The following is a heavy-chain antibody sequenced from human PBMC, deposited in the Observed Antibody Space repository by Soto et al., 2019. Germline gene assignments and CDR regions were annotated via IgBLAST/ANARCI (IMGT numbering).Heavy chain of an antibody. Sequence: PWGSLRLSCSASGFTFSSSWMHWGRQAPGKGLVWVSRINSDGSSTSNADSVKGRFTISRDNAKNTLYLQMNSLRAEDTAVYYCARGFKGGTYYYDSSGFEAFDIWGQGTMVTVSS. CDR3: ARGFKGGTYYYDSSGFEAFDI. J-gene: IGHJ3*02. V-gene: IGHV3-74*01. CDR1: GFTFSSSW. D-gene: IGHD3-22*01. CDR2: INSDGSST.